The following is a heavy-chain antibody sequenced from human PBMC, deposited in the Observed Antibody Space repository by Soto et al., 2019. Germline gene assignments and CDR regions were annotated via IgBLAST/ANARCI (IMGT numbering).Heavy chain of an antibody. CDR1: GYTFTSYG. V-gene: IGHV1-18*01. D-gene: IGHD1-7*01. CDR2: ISAYNGNT. Sequence: VSCKASGYTFTSYGISWVRQAPGQGLEWMGWISAYNGNTNYAQKLQGRVTMTTDTSTSTAYMELRSLRSDDTAVYYCVRYVIGNTTHYGMDCWGQGPMRTVSS. J-gene: IGHJ6*02. CDR3: VRYVIGNTTHYGMDC.